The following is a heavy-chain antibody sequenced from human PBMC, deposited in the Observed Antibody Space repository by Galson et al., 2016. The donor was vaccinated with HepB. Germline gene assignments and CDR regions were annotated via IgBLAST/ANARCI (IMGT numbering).Heavy chain of an antibody. CDR1: GFSFSNSG. V-gene: IGHV3-23*01. CDR3: GKHGGFDY. J-gene: IGHJ4*02. D-gene: IGHD3-16*01. Sequence: SLRLSCAASGFSFSNSGMSWVRQAPGRGLEWVSGITRSGDATNYADFVKGRFTISRDNSKNTLSLYMNNLPAGDTAIYYCGKHGGFDYWGQGALVTVSS. CDR2: ITRSGDAT.